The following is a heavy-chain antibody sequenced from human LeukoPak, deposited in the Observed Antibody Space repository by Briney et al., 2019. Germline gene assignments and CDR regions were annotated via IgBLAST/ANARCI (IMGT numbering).Heavy chain of an antibody. CDR1: GYSISSGYY. J-gene: IGHJ3*02. CDR3: ARVVIAAAGTGAFDI. CDR2: FYNSWSN. V-gene: IGHV4-38-2*02. D-gene: IGHD6-13*01. Sequence: SETLSLTCTVSGYSISSGYYWGWIRQPPGKGLEWIGSFYNSWSNDYNPSLKSRVTISVDTSKNQFSLKLSSVTAADTAVYYCARVVIAAAGTGAFDIWGQGTMVTVSS.